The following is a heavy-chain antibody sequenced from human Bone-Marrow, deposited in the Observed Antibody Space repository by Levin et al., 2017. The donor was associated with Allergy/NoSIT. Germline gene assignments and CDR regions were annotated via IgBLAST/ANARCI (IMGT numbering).Heavy chain of an antibody. D-gene: IGHD3-22*01. Sequence: SQTHSLTCAVSGGSISSSNWWSWVRQPPGKGLEWIGEIYHSGGTNYNPSLKSRVTISVDKSRNQFSLKLSSVTAADPAVYYCARDNGDYDSSGYYFDYWGQGTLVTVSS. J-gene: IGHJ4*02. V-gene: IGHV4-4*02. CDR1: GGSISSSNW. CDR2: IYHSGGT. CDR3: ARDNGDYDSSGYYFDY.